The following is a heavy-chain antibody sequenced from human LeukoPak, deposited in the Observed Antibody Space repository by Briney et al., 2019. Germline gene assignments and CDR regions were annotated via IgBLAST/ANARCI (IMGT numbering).Heavy chain of an antibody. CDR3: AKGFNRWWWELLPYYGMDV. V-gene: IGHV3-30*18. J-gene: IGHJ6*02. CDR1: GFTFSGYG. D-gene: IGHD1-26*01. Sequence: GGSLRLSHAASGFTFSGYGKHWVREAPGKGLEWVAVISYDGNNKYYTDSVKGRFTISRDNSKNTLYPQMNSLRAEDTAVYYCAKGFNRWWWELLPYYGMDVWGQGTTVTVSS. CDR2: ISYDGNNK.